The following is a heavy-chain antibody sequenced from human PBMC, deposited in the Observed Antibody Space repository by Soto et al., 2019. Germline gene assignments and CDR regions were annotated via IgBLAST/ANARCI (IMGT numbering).Heavy chain of an antibody. CDR3: ARDEVCDGVKYNLGYFQE. J-gene: IGHJ1*01. CDR2: LKVDGSEK. V-gene: IGHV3-7*03. D-gene: IGHD2-21*01. CDR1: GFTFKDYW. Sequence: EVQLVDYGGGLVRSGGALRLYCAASGFTFKDYWMNLVRKSPGNGLEWVANLKVDGSEKNYVDSVKGRFTISRDNAKNSLYLQMNKLRAEDTAVYYCARDEVCDGVKYNLGYFQEWGQGTLVTVSS.